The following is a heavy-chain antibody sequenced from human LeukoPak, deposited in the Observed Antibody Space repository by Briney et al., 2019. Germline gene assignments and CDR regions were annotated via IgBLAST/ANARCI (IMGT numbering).Heavy chain of an antibody. D-gene: IGHD2-21*02. Sequence: SETLSFTCTVSGGSISSYYWSWIRQPAGKGLEWIGRIYTSGSTNYNPSLKSRVTMSVDTSKNQFSLKLSSVTAADTAVYYCAREHHTKFYCGGDCYSGFDYWGQGTLVTVSS. CDR1: GGSISSYY. CDR3: AREHHTKFYCGGDCYSGFDY. V-gene: IGHV4-4*07. J-gene: IGHJ4*02. CDR2: IYTSGST.